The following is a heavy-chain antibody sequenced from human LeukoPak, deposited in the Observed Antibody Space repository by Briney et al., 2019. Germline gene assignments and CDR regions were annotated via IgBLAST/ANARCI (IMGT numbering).Heavy chain of an antibody. CDR3: ARVLRGSESYYYYFDY. V-gene: IGHV1-2*02. Sequence: ASVKVSCKASGYTFTGYYMHWVRQAPGQGLEWMGWINPNSGGTNYAQKFQGRVTMTRDTSISTAYMELSRLRSDDTAVYYCARVLRGSESYYYYFDYWGQGTLVTVSS. D-gene: IGHD3-10*01. CDR1: GYTFTGYY. CDR2: INPNSGGT. J-gene: IGHJ4*02.